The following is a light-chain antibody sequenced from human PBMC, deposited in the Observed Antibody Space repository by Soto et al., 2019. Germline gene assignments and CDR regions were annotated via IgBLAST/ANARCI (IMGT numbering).Light chain of an antibody. V-gene: IGLV1-40*01. J-gene: IGLJ3*02. Sequence: QSVLTQPPSVSGAPGQRVTISCTWSSSNIGAGYDVHWYQPLPGTAPKLLIYGNSNRPSGVPDRFSGSKSGTSASLAITGLQAEDEADYYCQSYDSSLSGSVFGGGTKLTVL. CDR3: QSYDSSLSGSV. CDR2: GNS. CDR1: SSNIGAGYD.